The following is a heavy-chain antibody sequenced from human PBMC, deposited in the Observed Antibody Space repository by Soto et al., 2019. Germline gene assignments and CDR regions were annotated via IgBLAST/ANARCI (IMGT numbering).Heavy chain of an antibody. CDR3: ARGGGGHRHGMDV. J-gene: IGHJ6*02. D-gene: IGHD3-16*01. V-gene: IGHV4-59*01. CDR1: GGTISSYY. Sequence: PSETLSLTCTVSGGTISSYYWSLIRQPPGKGLEWIGYIYYSGSTNYNPSLKSRVTISVETSKSQFSLKLSSVTAAETDVYYCARGGGGHRHGMDVWGQGNTVTVSS. CDR2: IYYSGST.